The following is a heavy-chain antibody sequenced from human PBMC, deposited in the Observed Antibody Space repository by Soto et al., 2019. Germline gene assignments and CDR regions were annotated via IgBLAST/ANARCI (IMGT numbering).Heavy chain of an antibody. CDR1: GGSISSSSYY. J-gene: IGHJ5*02. CDR3: ARAVSGSYYPIWFDP. CDR2: IYYSGST. V-gene: IGHV4-39*01. D-gene: IGHD3-10*01. Sequence: SETLSLTCTVSGGSISSSSYYWGWIRQPPGKGLEWIGSIYYSGSTYYNPSLKSRVTISVDTSKNQFSLKLSSVTAADTAVYYCARAVSGSYYPIWFDPWGQGTLVTVSS.